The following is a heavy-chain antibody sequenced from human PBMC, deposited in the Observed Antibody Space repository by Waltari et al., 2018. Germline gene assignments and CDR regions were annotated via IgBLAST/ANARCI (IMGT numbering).Heavy chain of an antibody. CDR3: ARAGGSGSGVYWFDP. V-gene: IGHV1-3*01. Sequence: QVQLVQSGAEVKKPGASVEVSCKASGYTFTRSAVHWLTQAPGQRLEWMGWINAGNGNTKYSQKFQGRVTITRDTSASTAYMELSSLRSEDTAVYYCARAGGSGSGVYWFDPWGQGTLVTVSS. J-gene: IGHJ5*02. CDR2: INAGNGNT. D-gene: IGHD3-10*01. CDR1: GYTFTRSA.